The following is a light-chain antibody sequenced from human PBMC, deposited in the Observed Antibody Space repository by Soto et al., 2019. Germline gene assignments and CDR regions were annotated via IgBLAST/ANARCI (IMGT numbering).Light chain of an antibody. CDR2: DAS. Sequence: DRVMTQSPATLSVSPGQRVTLSCRASQTVSTNLAWYQQKPGQAPRLLISDASARATGVPARFTGGGSGTEFTLTINGLQSDDFAVYYCKQYHNWPWTFGQGTRVEI. J-gene: IGKJ1*01. CDR3: KQYHNWPWT. CDR1: QTVSTN. V-gene: IGKV3-15*01.